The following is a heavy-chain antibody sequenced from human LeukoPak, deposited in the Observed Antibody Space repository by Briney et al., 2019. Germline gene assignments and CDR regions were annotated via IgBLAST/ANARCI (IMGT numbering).Heavy chain of an antibody. D-gene: IGHD3-22*01. Sequence: PGGSLRLFCAASGFTFSSYAMSWVRQAPGKGLEWVSAISGSGGSTYYADSVKGRFTISRDNSKNTLYLQMNSLRAEDTAVYYCATRGDWGDSSGYYVSYWGQGTLVTVSS. CDR1: GFTFSSYA. CDR2: ISGSGGST. V-gene: IGHV3-23*01. J-gene: IGHJ4*02. CDR3: ATRGDWGDSSGYYVSY.